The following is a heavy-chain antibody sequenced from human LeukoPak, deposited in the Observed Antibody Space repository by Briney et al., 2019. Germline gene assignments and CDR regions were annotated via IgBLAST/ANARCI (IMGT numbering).Heavy chain of an antibody. CDR1: GGAFSSYA. J-gene: IGHJ3*02. Sequence: SVKVSCKASGGAFSSYAISWVRQAPGQGLEWMGRIIPILGIANYAQKFQGRVTITADKSTSTAYMELSSLRSEDTAVYYCASRRCEGCGAGAATDAFDIWGQGTMVTVSS. D-gene: IGHD3-10*01. CDR3: ASRRCEGCGAGAATDAFDI. V-gene: IGHV1-69*04. CDR2: IIPILGIA.